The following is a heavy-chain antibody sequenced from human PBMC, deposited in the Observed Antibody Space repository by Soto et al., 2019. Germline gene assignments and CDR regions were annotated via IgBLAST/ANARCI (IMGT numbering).Heavy chain of an antibody. D-gene: IGHD7-27*01. CDR3: AGLWV. V-gene: IGHV3-23*01. CDR1: GITFSKVA. CDR2: ISGSGETT. Sequence: EVQVLESGGGLIQPGGSLRLSCAASGITFSKVAMSWLRQAPGKGLEWVSDISGSGETTYYADSVKGRFTISRDNSKNMVFLQMNSLRVEDTARYYCAGLWVWGQGTLVTVSS. J-gene: IGHJ4*02.